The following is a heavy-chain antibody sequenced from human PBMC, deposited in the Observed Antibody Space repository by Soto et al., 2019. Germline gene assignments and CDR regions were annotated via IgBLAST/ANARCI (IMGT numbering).Heavy chain of an antibody. CDR2: IIPIFGTA. Sequence: SVNVSCKASGGTFSSYAISWVRQAPGQGLEWMGGIIPIFGTANYAQKFQGRVTITADESTSTAYMELSSLRSEDTAVYYCARYPYDYYDSSDYPPNWGQGPLVTRAS. J-gene: IGHJ4*02. CDR3: ARYPYDYYDSSDYPPN. CDR1: GGTFSSYA. V-gene: IGHV1-69*13. D-gene: IGHD3-22*01.